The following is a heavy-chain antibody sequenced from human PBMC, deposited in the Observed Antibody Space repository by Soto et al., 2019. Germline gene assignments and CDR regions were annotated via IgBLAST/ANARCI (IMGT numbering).Heavy chain of an antibody. CDR1: GYIFASYD. CDR2: INPSGGST. Sequence: ASVKRSCKASGYIFASYDMHCVRQSPRQLLEWMGIINPSGGSTSYAQKFQGRVTMTRDTSTSTVYMELSSLRSEDTAVYYCARVIAAAGTDYCYGMDVWGQGTTVTVSS. CDR3: ARVIAAAGTDYCYGMDV. D-gene: IGHD6-13*01. J-gene: IGHJ6*02. V-gene: IGHV1-46*01.